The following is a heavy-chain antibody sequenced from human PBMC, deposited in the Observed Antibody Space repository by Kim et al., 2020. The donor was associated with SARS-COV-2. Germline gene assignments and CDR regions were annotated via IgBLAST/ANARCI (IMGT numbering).Heavy chain of an antibody. CDR1: GYTFTSYA. J-gene: IGHJ4*02. Sequence: ASVKVSCKASGYTFTSYAMHWVRQAPGQRLEWMGWINAGNGNTKYSQKFQGRVTITRDTSASTAYMELSSLRSEDTAVYYCARGHIVVVPASPLPPDYWGQGTLVTVSS. CDR2: INAGNGNT. D-gene: IGHD2-2*01. V-gene: IGHV1-3*01. CDR3: ARGHIVVVPASPLPPDY.